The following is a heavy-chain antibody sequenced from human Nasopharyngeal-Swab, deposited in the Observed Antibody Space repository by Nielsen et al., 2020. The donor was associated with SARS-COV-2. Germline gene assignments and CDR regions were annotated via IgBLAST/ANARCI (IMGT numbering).Heavy chain of an antibody. CDR1: GFNFSSYG. V-gene: IGHV3-30*03. J-gene: IGHJ4*02. D-gene: IGHD5-24*01. CDR2: ISYDGSNK. CDR3: ARDRGDGYNLYYFDY. Sequence: GVSLQISWAGSGFNFSSYGMHWVRQAPGKGLEWVAVISYDGSNKYYADSVKGRFTISRDNSKNTLYLQMNSLRAEDTAVYYCARDRGDGYNLYYFDYWGQGTLVTVSS.